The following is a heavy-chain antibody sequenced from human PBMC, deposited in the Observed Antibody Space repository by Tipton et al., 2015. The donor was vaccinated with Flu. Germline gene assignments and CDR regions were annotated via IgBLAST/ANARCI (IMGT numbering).Heavy chain of an antibody. J-gene: IGHJ4*02. V-gene: IGHV4-39*07. CDR2: IYYSGST. Sequence: TLSLTCTVSGGSISSSSYYWGWIRQPPGKGLEWIGSIYYSGSTYYNPSLKSRVTISVDTSKNQFSLKLSSVTAADTAVYYCARLGSQDYWCQGTLVTVSS. D-gene: IGHD3-10*01. CDR1: GGSISSSSYY. CDR3: ARLGSQDY.